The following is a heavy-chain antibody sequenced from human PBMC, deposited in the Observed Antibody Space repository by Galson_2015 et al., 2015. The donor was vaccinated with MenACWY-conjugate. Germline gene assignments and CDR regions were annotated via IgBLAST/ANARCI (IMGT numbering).Heavy chain of an antibody. V-gene: IGHV3-7*01. CDR2: IKYDGSEQ. D-gene: IGHD3-10*01. Sequence: SLRLSCAASGFTFSTYWMTWVRQAPGKGLEWVANIKYDGSEQYYGDSVRGRLIISRDNANNSLFLQTNSLRPEDTAVYYCVRPIMTFAAVRSLDYWGQGTVVTVSS. J-gene: IGHJ4*02. CDR3: VRPIMTFAAVRSLDY. CDR1: GFTFSTYW.